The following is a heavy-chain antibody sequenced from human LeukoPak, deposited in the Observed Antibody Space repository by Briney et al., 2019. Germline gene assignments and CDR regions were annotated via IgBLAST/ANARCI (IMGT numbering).Heavy chain of an antibody. J-gene: IGHJ6*02. CDR3: TREGAAAAYGMDV. CDR2: IRRRAFGETA. D-gene: IGHD6-13*01. CDR1: GFTFGDYA. Sequence: PGGSLRLSCTASGFTFGDYAASWVRRAPGRGLEWVGLIRRRAFGETADYAASVKGRFTISRDDSKSIAYLQMNSLKTEDTAVYYCTREGAAAAYGMDVWGQGTAVTVSS. V-gene: IGHV3-49*04.